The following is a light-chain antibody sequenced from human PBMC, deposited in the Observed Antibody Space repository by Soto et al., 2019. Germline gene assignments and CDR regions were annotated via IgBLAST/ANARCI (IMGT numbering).Light chain of an antibody. CDR1: QSVSSY. CDR3: QQRSNWGFT. Sequence: VLTQSPATLSLSPEERATLSCRASQSVSSYLAWYQQKPGQAPRLLIYDASNRATGIPARFSGSGSGTDFTLTISSLEPEDFAVYYCQQRSNWGFTFGPGTKVDIK. CDR2: DAS. V-gene: IGKV3-11*01. J-gene: IGKJ3*01.